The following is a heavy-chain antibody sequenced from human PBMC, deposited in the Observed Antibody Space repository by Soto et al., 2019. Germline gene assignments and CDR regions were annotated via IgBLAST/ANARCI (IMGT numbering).Heavy chain of an antibody. V-gene: IGHV1-69*06. D-gene: IGHD3-22*01. CDR3: ARGAPYDSSGYKGFEFDH. Sequence: SVKVSCKASGGTFSSYSISWVLQAPGQGLEWMGGIIPIFGTANYAQKFQGRVTITADKSTSTAYMELSSLRSEDTAVYYCARGAPYDSSGYKGFEFDHWGQGTLVTVSS. CDR1: GGTFSSYS. J-gene: IGHJ5*02. CDR2: IIPIFGTA.